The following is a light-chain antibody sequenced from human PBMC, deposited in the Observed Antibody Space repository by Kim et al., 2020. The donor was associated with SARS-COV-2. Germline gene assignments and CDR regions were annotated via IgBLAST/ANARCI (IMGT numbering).Light chain of an antibody. Sequence: ASVGDRVTITCRASQSISGYLNWYQQKPGKAPKLLIYAASSLQSGVPSRFSGSGSGTDFTLTINSLQPEDFATYYCQQSYSLLWTFGQGTKVDIK. J-gene: IGKJ1*01. CDR2: AAS. CDR3: QQSYSLLWT. CDR1: QSISGY. V-gene: IGKV1-39*01.